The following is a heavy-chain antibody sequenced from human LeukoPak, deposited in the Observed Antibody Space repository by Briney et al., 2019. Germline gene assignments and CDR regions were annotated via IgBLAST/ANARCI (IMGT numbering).Heavy chain of an antibody. CDR2: INHSGST. CDR1: GGSFSGCY. Sequence: ASETLSLTCAVYGGSFSGCYWSWIRQPPGKGLEWIGEINHSGSTNYNPSLKNRVTISVDTSKNQFSLKLSSVTAADTAVYYCARRNFDYWAREPWSPSPQ. J-gene: IGHJ4*02. CDR3: ARRNFDY. V-gene: IGHV4-34*01.